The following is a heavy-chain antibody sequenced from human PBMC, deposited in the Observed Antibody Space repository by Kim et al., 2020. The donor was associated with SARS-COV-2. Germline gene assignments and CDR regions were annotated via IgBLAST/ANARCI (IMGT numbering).Heavy chain of an antibody. V-gene: IGHV3-21*01. Sequence: DTVKRRFTISRDNAKNSLYRQMKSLRAEDTAVYYCARERGIPPNYYGMDVWGQGTTVTVSS. D-gene: IGHD3-16*01. CDR3: ARERGIPPNYYGMDV. J-gene: IGHJ6*02.